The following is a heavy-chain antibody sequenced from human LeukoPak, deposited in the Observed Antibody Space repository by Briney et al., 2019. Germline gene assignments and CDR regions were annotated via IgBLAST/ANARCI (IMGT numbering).Heavy chain of an antibody. J-gene: IGHJ4*02. D-gene: IGHD6-19*01. Sequence: PSQTLSLTCTVSGGSISSGGYYWSWLRQPPGKGLEWLGEINHSGSTNYNPSLKSRVTISVDTSKNQFSLKVNSVTAADTAVYYCARGSSSGWYNFDYWGQGTLVTVSS. V-gene: IGHV4-30-2*01. CDR1: GGSISSGGYY. CDR3: ARGSSSGWYNFDY. CDR2: INHSGST.